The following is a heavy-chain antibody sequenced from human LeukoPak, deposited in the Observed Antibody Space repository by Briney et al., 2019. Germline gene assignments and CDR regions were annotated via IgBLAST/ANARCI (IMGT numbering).Heavy chain of an antibody. CDR3: ARGGKKTAMVTS. CDR2: IYSSGST. CDR1: GGSISSGGYF. D-gene: IGHD5-18*01. Sequence: KPSETLSLTCTVSGGSISSGGYFWNWIRQLPGKGLEWIGYIYSSGSTYNPSLKSRVIISLDTSKNQFSLKLNSVTAADTAVYYCARGGKKTAMVTSWGQGTLATVPS. V-gene: IGHV4-31*03. J-gene: IGHJ4*02.